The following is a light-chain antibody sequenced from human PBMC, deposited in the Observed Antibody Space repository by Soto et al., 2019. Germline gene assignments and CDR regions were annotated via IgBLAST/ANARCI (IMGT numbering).Light chain of an antibody. CDR2: DAS. CDR3: QKCKVAPFT. V-gene: IGKV1-5*01. CDR1: QTISSW. Sequence: DIQMTQSPSTLSGSVGDRFTITCRASQTISSWLAWYQQKPGKAPKLLIYDASSLESGVPSRFSGSGSGTEFTLTISSLQPEDVATYYCQKCKVAPFTFGGGTRLEIK. J-gene: IGKJ5*01.